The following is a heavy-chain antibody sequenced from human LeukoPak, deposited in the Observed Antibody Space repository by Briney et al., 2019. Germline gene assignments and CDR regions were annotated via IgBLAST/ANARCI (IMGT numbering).Heavy chain of an antibody. J-gene: IGHJ5*02. CDR1: GFTFSNYG. Sequence: GGSLRLSCAASGFTFSNYGMHWVRQTPGKGLEWVAFIRYDGSKTYYLDSVKGRFTISRDNSNNTLYLQMNSLRPEDAALYYCASRVGSAYWFFDLWGQGTLVTVSS. D-gene: IGHD2-21*01. CDR2: IRYDGSKT. V-gene: IGHV3-30*02. CDR3: ASRVGSAYWFFDL.